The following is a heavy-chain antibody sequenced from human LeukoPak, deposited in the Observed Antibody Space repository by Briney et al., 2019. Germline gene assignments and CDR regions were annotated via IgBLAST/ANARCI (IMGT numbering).Heavy chain of an antibody. V-gene: IGHV3-23*01. D-gene: IGHD2-2*01. CDR1: GFTLPRYG. Sequence: PGGSLRLSCAASGFTLPRYGMSWVRQAPGKGLDWVSGISDSDGSTYADSVRGRFTISRDNSKNTLYLQMNSLRVEDTAMYYCAKSRTASSYAGVDYWGQGTLVTVSS. CDR2: ISDSDGST. CDR3: AKSRTASSYAGVDY. J-gene: IGHJ4*02.